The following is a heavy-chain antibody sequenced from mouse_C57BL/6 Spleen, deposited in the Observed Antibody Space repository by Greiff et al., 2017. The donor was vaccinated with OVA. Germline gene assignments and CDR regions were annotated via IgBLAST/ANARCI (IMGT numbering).Heavy chain of an antibody. D-gene: IGHD2-2*01. Sequence: VKQSCKASGYTFTSYWMHWVKQRPGRGLEWIGRIDPNSGGTKYNEKFKSKATLTVDKPSSTAYMQLSSLTSEDSAVYYCARPYGYDGYAMDYWGQGTSVTVSS. CDR3: ARPYGYDGYAMDY. J-gene: IGHJ4*01. V-gene: IGHV1-72*01. CDR2: IDPNSGGT. CDR1: GYTFTSYW.